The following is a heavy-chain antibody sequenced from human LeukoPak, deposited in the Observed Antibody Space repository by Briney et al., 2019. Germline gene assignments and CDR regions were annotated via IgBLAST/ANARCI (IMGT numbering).Heavy chain of an antibody. CDR3: ARASVFEAIDYYDSSGPSRGGYFDY. CDR1: GYTFTGYY. Sequence: VASVKVSCKASGYTFTGYYMHWVRQAPGQGLEWMGCINPNSGGTNYAQKFQGRVTMTRDTSISTAYMELSRLRSDDTAVYYCARASVFEAIDYYDSSGPSRGGYFDYWGQGTLVTVSS. D-gene: IGHD3-22*01. V-gene: IGHV1-2*02. CDR2: INPNSGGT. J-gene: IGHJ4*02.